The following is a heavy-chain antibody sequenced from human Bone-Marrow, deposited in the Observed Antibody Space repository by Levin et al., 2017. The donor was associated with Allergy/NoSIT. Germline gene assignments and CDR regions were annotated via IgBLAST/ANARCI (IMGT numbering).Heavy chain of an antibody. CDR1: GFTFDDYA. Sequence: HAGGSLRLSCAASGFTFDDYAMHWVRQAPGKGLEWVSGISWNSGYIGYADSVKGRFTISRDNAKNSLYLQMNSLRAEDTALYYCAKGDYTRWFYFDFWGQGTLVTVSS. CDR3: AKGDYTRWFYFDF. D-gene: IGHD2-15*01. V-gene: IGHV3-9*01. J-gene: IGHJ4*02. CDR2: ISWNSGYI.